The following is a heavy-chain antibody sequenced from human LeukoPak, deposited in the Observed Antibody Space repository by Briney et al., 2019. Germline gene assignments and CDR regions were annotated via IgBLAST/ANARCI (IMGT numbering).Heavy chain of an antibody. CDR3: ARARADYYGSGSSFYFDY. Sequence: GGSLRLSCAASGFTFSSYAMSWVRQAPGKGLEWVSVIYSGGSTYYADSVKGRFTISRDNSKNTLYLQMNSLRAEDTAVYYCARARADYYGSGSSFYFDYWGQGTLVTVSS. CDR2: IYSGGST. D-gene: IGHD3-10*01. CDR1: GFTFSSYA. V-gene: IGHV3-53*01. J-gene: IGHJ4*02.